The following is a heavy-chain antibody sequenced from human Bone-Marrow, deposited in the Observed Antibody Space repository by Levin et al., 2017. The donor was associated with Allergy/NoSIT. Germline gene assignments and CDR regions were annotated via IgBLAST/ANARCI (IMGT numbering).Heavy chain of an antibody. CDR3: ARGIRNQLFSDS. J-gene: IGHJ4*02. D-gene: IGHD1-14*01. Sequence: ASVKVSCRASGYSFADYDVNWVRQATGQGLEYMGWVNPNSGRTNYTPKFRGRVAMTTDPSINTAYMELSSLISEDTAVYYCARGIRNQLFSDSWGQGTLVTVSS. CDR1: GYSFADYD. V-gene: IGHV1-8*01. CDR2: VNPNSGRT.